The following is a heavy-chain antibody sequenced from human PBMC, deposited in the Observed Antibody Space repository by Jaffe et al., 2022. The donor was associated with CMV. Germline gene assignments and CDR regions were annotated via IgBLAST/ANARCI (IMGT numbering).Heavy chain of an antibody. D-gene: IGHD3-10*01. CDR3: TRQYYYGSGSRGGDY. Sequence: EVQLVESGGGLVKPGGSLRLSCAASGFTFSNAWMSWVRQAPGKGLEWVGRIKSKTDGGTTDYAAPVKGRFTISRDDSKNTLYLQMNSLKTEDTAVYYCTRQYYYGSGSRGGDYWGQGTLVTVSS. J-gene: IGHJ4*02. V-gene: IGHV3-15*01. CDR1: GFTFSNAW. CDR2: IKSKTDGGTT.